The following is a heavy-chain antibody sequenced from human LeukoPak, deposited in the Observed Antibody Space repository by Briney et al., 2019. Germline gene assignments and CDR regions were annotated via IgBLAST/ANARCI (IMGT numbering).Heavy chain of an antibody. CDR1: GYTLTDYY. V-gene: IGHV1-2*06. J-gene: IGHJ4*02. D-gene: IGHD3-22*01. Sequence: ASVKVSCKASGYTLTDYYMHWVRQAPGQGLEWMGLINPNSGGTNYAQKFQGRVTMTRDPSISTVYMELSRLRSDDTAVYYCARVGYYESSGYYEYWGQGTLVTVSS. CDR2: INPNSGGT. CDR3: ARVGYYESSGYYEY.